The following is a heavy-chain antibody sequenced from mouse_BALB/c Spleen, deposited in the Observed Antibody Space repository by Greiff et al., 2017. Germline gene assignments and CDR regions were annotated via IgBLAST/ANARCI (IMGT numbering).Heavy chain of an antibody. CDR2: ILPGSGST. J-gene: IGHJ3*01. Sequence: QVQLQQSGAELMKPGASVKISCKATGYTFSSYWIEWVKQRPGHGLEWIGEILPGSGSTNYNEKFKGKATFTADKSSNTAYMQLSSLTSEDSAVYYWASSGRRRGGFAYWGQGTLVTVSA. D-gene: IGHD2-12*01. CDR3: ASSGRRRGGFAY. V-gene: IGHV1-9*01. CDR1: GYTFSSYW.